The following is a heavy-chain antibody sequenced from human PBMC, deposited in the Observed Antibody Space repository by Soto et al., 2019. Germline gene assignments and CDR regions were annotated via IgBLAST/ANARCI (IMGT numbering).Heavy chain of an antibody. CDR1: GFTFSDYY. CDR2: ISGTSDSI. D-gene: IGHD6-13*01. V-gene: IGHV3-11*06. CDR3: ARVAVITAAGTSDY. Sequence: GGSLRLSCAASGFTFSDYYMSWIRQVPGKGLEWVAYISGTSDSIPYADSVKGRFTISRDNAKNSLYLQMNSLRAEDTAVYYCARVAVITAAGTSDYWGQGTLVTVYS. J-gene: IGHJ4*02.